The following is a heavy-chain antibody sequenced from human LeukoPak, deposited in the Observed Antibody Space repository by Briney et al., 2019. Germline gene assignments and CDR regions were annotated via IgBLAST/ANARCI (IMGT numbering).Heavy chain of an antibody. Sequence: ETLSLTCAVYGGSFSGYYWSWIRQPPGKGLEWIGEINHSGSTNYNPSLKSRVTISVDTSKNQFSLKLSSVTAADTAVYYCARGADRDADYMDVWGKGTLVTVSS. CDR3: ARGADRDADYMDV. CDR1: GGSFSGYY. D-gene: IGHD5-24*01. V-gene: IGHV4-34*01. CDR2: INHSGST. J-gene: IGHJ6*03.